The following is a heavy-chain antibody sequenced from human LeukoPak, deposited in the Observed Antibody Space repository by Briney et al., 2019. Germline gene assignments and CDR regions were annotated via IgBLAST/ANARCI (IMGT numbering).Heavy chain of an antibody. CDR1: GYTFTGYY. V-gene: IGHV1-2*04. D-gene: IGHD3-10*01. J-gene: IGHJ4*02. CDR2: INPNSGGT. CDR3: ARNYYGSGSYRDFDY. Sequence: ASVKVSCKASGYTFTGYYMHWVRQAPGQGLEWMGWINPNSGGTNYAQKFQGWVTMTRDTSISTAYMGLSRLRSDDTAVYYCARNYYGSGSYRDFDYWGQGTLVTVSS.